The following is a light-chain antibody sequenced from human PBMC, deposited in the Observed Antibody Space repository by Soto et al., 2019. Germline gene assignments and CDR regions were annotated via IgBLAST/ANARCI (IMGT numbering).Light chain of an antibody. CDR3: QQSYSTRLMYT. V-gene: IGKV1-39*01. CDR2: AAS. J-gene: IGKJ2*01. Sequence: DIQMTQSPSSLSASVGDSVTITCRASQSISSYLNWYQQKPGKAPKLLIYAASSLQSGVPSRFSGSGAGTDFTLTISSLQPEDFATYYYQQSYSTRLMYTFGQGTKLEIK. CDR1: QSISSY.